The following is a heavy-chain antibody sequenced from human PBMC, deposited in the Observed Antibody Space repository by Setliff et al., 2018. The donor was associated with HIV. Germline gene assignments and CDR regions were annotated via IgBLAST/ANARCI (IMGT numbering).Heavy chain of an antibody. D-gene: IGHD3-10*02. V-gene: IGHV3-23*01. Sequence: GGSLRLSCAASGFTFSSYAMSWVRQAPGEGLEWVSGISGSGGRSYYADSVKCRLTISRDNSKNTLYLQMNSLRVEDTAVDYCARLCLRCKGLIYYYMDVWGKGTTVTVSS. CDR3: ARLCLRCKGLIYYYMDV. CDR2: ISGSGGRS. J-gene: IGHJ6*03. CDR1: GFTFSSYA.